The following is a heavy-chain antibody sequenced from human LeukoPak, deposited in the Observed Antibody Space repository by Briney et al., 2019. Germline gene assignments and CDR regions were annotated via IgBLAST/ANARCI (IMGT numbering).Heavy chain of an antibody. CDR2: FFVSGST. D-gene: IGHD6-25*01. Sequence: SETLSLTCTVSGWSISKRSDYWVWIRQAPGKGLEWIGSFFVSGSTHYNPSLRSRATLFVDTSKNQFSLKLTSMTAADAATYCCARQFATAAADSRGYFDYWGQGTVVAVSS. CDR3: ARQFATAAADSRGYFDY. V-gene: IGHV4-39*01. CDR1: GWSISKRSDY. J-gene: IGHJ4*02.